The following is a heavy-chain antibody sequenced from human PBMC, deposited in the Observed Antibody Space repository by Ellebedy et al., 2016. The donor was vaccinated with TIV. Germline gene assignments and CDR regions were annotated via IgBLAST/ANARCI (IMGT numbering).Heavy chain of an antibody. CDR2: IDWDDDK. J-gene: IGHJ4*02. CDR1: GFSLSTSGMC. D-gene: IGHD2-15*01. Sequence: SGPTLVKPTQTLTLTCTFSGFSLSTSGMCVSWIRQPPGKALEWLARIDWDDDKYYSTSLKTRLTISKDTPKNQVVLTMTNMDTVDTATYYCANRGGYSSDGSCSFGFDYWGQGTLVTVSS. CDR3: ANRGGYSSDGSCSFGFDY. V-gene: IGHV2-70*12.